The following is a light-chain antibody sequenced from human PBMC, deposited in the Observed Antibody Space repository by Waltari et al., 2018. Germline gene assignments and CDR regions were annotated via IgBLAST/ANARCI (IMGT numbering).Light chain of an antibody. J-gene: IGKJ2*01. CDR1: QSVLFSSDNKNY. V-gene: IGKV4-1*01. CDR3: QQYYIAQYT. Sequence: DIVMTQSPDSLTGSLGERATLNCKSSQSVLFSSDNKNYLAWYQQKPGQPPKLLIYWASTRESGVPDRFSGSGSGTDFTLTISSLQAEDVAVYFCQQYYIAQYTFGQGTKLEIK. CDR2: WAS.